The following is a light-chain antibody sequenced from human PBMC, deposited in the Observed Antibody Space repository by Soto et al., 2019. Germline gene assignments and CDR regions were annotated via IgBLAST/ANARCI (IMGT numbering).Light chain of an antibody. CDR3: QQYGGSPFT. Sequence: EIVLTQSPGTLSLSPGERATLSCRASQSVSGSYLAWYQQKPGQAPRLLIYGASSRATGIPERFSGSGSGTDFTLTISRLEPEDFAVYYCQQYGGSPFTFGPGTKVDIK. V-gene: IGKV3-20*01. CDR2: GAS. J-gene: IGKJ3*01. CDR1: QSVSGSY.